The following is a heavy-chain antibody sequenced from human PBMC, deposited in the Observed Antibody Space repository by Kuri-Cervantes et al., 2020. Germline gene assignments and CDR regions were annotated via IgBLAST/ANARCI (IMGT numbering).Heavy chain of an antibody. J-gene: IGHJ6*02. D-gene: IGHD2-2*01. CDR1: GFTFSSYG. V-gene: IGHV3-33*01. CDR3: ARGADIVVVPATPDYYYYGLDV. Sequence: GGSLRLSCAASGFTFSSYGVHWVRQAPGKGLEWVAVIWYDGSNKYYADSVKGRFTISRDNSKNTLYLQMNSLRAEDTAVYYCARGADIVVVPATPDYYYYGLDVWGQGTTVTVSS. CDR2: IWYDGSNK.